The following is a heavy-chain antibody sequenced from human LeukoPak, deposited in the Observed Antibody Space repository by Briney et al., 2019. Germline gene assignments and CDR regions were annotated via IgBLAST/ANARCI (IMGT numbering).Heavy chain of an antibody. CDR2: IHHSGST. V-gene: IGHV4-4*02. Sequence: PSGTLSLTCAVSGVSISSANWWSWVRQPPGKGLEWIGEIHHSGSTNYNPSLKSRVTISVDTSKNQFSLKLSSVTAADTAVYYCARTTEGGYTYGYFYYYYMDVWGKGTTVTISS. CDR1: GVSISSANW. CDR3: ARTTEGGYTYGYFYYYYMDV. J-gene: IGHJ6*03. D-gene: IGHD5-18*01.